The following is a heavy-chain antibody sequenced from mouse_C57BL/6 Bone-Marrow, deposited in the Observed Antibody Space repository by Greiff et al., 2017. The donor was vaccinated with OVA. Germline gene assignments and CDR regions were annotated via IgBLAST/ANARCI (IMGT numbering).Heavy chain of an antibody. V-gene: IGHV1-81*01. Sequence: QVQLQQSGAELARPGASVKLSCKASGYPFTSYGISWVKQRTGQGLEWIGEIYPRSGNTYYNEKFKGKATLTADTSSSTAYMELRSLTSEDSAIYFCARSGQRRLPDWGQGTLVTVSA. CDR2: IYPRSGNT. CDR1: GYPFTSYG. D-gene: IGHD3-2*02. J-gene: IGHJ3*01. CDR3: ARSGQRRLPD.